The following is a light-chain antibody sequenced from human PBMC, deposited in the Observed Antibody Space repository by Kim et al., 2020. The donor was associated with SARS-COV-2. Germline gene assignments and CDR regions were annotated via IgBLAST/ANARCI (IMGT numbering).Light chain of an antibody. Sequence: QSALAQPRSVSGSPGQSVTISCTGTYNDIGSYSYVSWYQHHPGKAPKLLIYDVTRRSSGVPNRFSASKSDNTASLTISGLQPDDEAEYYCCSYAGRSVIFGGGTKVTVL. J-gene: IGLJ2*01. CDR2: DVT. V-gene: IGLV2-11*01. CDR1: YNDIGSYSY. CDR3: CSYAGRSVI.